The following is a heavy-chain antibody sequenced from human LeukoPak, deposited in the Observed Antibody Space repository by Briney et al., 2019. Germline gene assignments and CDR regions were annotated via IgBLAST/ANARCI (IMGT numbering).Heavy chain of an antibody. D-gene: IGHD1-26*01. CDR2: IKAKAHGGTI. V-gene: IGHV3-15*01. J-gene: IGHJ4*02. Sequence: GGSLRLSCAASGFTFINAWMAWVRQALGKGLEWVGRIKAKAHGGTIEYAAPVKGRFTISRDDSKNTLYLQMNSLKTEDTAVYYCTTDGVGVEGATYDNWGQGTLVSVSS. CDR3: TTDGVGVEGATYDN. CDR1: GFTFINAW.